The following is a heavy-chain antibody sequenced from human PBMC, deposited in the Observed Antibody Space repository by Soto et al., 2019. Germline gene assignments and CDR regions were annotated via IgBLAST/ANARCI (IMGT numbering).Heavy chain of an antibody. J-gene: IGHJ1*01. D-gene: IGHD4-17*01. CDR1: GFTFSSYA. V-gene: IGHV3-30-3*01. CDR3: AKDAELPTVTQAPLPAYFQH. CDR2: ISYDGSNK. Sequence: GGSLRLSCAASGFTFSSYAMHWVRQAPGKGLEWVAVISYDGSNKYYADSVKGRFTISRDNSKNTLYLQMNSLRAEDTAVYYCAKDAELPTVTQAPLPAYFQHWGQGTLVTVSS.